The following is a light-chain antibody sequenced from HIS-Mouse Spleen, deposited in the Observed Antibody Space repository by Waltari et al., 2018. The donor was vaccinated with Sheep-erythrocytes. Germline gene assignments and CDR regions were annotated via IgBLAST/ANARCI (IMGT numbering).Light chain of an antibody. J-gene: IGLJ1*01. Sequence: QSVLTQPPSASGTPGQRVTISCSGRSSHLGSTYVSCYQQLPGTAPKLLIYRNNQRPSGVPDRFSGSKSGTSASLAISGLRSEDEADYYCAAWDDSLSGPVFGTGTKVTVL. CDR3: AAWDDSLSGPV. CDR1: SSHLGSTY. CDR2: RNN. V-gene: IGLV1-47*01.